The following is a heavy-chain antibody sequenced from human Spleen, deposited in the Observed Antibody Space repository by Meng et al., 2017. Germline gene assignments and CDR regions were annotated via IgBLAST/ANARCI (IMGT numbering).Heavy chain of an antibody. V-gene: IGHV4-31*03. CDR1: GGSISSGGYY. CDR3: ARSIGLLWFGDKNAFDI. CDR2: IYYSGST. Sequence: SETLSLTCTVSGGSISSGGYYWSWIRQHPGKGLEWIGYIYYSGSTYYNPSLKSRVTISVDTSKNQFSLKLSSVTAADTAVYYCARSIGLLWFGDKNAFDIWGQGTMVTVSS. D-gene: IGHD3-10*01. J-gene: IGHJ3*02.